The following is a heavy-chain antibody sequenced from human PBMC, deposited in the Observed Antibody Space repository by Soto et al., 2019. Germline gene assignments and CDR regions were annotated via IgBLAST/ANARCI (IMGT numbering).Heavy chain of an antibody. J-gene: IGHJ3*02. CDR2: IIPIFGTA. CDR3: ARGSTYYYDSSGYPDAFDI. V-gene: IGHV1-69*13. Sequence: SVKVSCKXSGGSFSSYAISWVRQAPGQGLEWMGGIIPIFGTANYAQKFQGRVTITADEATSTAYMELSSLRSEDTAVYYCARGSTYYYDSSGYPDAFDIWGQGTMVTVSS. CDR1: GGSFSSYA. D-gene: IGHD3-22*01.